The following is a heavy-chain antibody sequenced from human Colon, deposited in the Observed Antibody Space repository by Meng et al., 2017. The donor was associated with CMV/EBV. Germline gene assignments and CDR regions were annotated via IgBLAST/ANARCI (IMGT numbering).Heavy chain of an antibody. CDR2: ISSSSYI. J-gene: IGHJ3*02. CDR3: ARGMRVGGAFDI. V-gene: IGHV3-69-1*01. CDR1: GFTVSSNF. Sequence: GGSLRLSCATSGFTVSSNFMSWVRQAPGKGLEWVSSISSSSYIYYADSVKGRFTISRDNAKNSLYLQMNSLRAEDTAVYYCARGMRVGGAFDIWGQGTMVT.